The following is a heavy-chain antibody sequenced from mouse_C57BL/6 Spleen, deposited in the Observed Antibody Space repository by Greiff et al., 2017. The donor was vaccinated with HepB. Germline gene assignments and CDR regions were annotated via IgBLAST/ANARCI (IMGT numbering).Heavy chain of an antibody. Sequence: QVQLKESGPGLVQPSQSLSITCTVSGFSLTSYGVHWVRQSPGKGLEWLGVIWSGGSTDYNAAFISRLSISKDNSKSQVFFKMNSLQADDTAIYYCASPYDYDRAWFAYWGQGTLVTVSA. CDR3: ASPYDYDRAWFAY. D-gene: IGHD2-4*01. V-gene: IGHV2-2*01. CDR2: IWSGGST. J-gene: IGHJ3*01. CDR1: GFSLTSYG.